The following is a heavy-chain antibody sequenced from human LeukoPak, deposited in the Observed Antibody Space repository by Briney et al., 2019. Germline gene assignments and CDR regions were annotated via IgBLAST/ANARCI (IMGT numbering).Heavy chain of an antibody. CDR2: ICYSGST. J-gene: IGHJ4*02. V-gene: IGHV4-59*01. D-gene: IGHD6-25*01. CDR1: GGSISSYY. Sequence: PSETLSLTCTVSGGSISSYYWSWIRQPPGKGLEWIGYICYSGSTNYNPSLKSRVTISVDTSKNQFSLKLSSVTAADTAVYYCARISGFPRFYYFDYWGQGTLVTVSS. CDR3: ARISGFPRFYYFDY.